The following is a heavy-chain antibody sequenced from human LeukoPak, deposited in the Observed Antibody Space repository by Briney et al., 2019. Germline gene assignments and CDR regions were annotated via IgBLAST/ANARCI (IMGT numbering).Heavy chain of an antibody. CDR2: IKQDGSEK. CDR3: ARDASGVPFDY. CDR1: AFTFSSYW. V-gene: IGHV3-7*01. J-gene: IGHJ4*02. D-gene: IGHD3-10*01. Sequence: GGSLRLSCAASAFTFSSYWMSWVRQALGKGLEWVANIKQDGSEKYYVDSVKGRFTISRDNAKNSLYLQMNSLRAEDTAVYYCARDASGVPFDYWGQGTLVTVSS.